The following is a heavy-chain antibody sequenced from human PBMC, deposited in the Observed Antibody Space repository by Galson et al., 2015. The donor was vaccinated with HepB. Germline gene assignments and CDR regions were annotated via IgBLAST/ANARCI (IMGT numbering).Heavy chain of an antibody. CDR3: ARGGRTYNYGSLSYSGMDV. CDR1: GGSFNGFF. CDR2: INHRGST. D-gene: IGHD5-18*01. J-gene: IGHJ6*02. Sequence: ETLSLTCAVYGGSFNGFFCTWIRQSPGKGPEWIGEINHRGSTNYNPSLKSRVTMSLNMSKNQFSLKLTSVTAADSAVYYCARGGRTYNYGSLSYSGMDVWGQGTTVTASS. V-gene: IGHV4-34*01.